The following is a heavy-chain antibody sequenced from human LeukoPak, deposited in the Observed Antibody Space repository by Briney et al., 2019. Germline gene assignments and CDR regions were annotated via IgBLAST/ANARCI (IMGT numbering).Heavy chain of an antibody. CDR2: INPNSGGT. Sequence: GASVKVTCKASGYTYTGYYTHWVRQAPGQGLEWMGWINPNSGGTNYAQKFQGRVTMTRDTSISTAYLELSRLRSDDTAVYYCARFYGGKSAANFDYWGQGTLVTVPS. D-gene: IGHD4-23*01. CDR1: GYTYTGYY. CDR3: ARFYGGKSAANFDY. V-gene: IGHV1-2*02. J-gene: IGHJ4*02.